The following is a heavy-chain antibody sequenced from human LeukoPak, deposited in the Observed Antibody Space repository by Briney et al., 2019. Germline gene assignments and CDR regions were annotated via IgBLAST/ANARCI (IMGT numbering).Heavy chain of an antibody. CDR1: GFTFSTYA. CDR3: ATRYSYGSYYFDY. D-gene: IGHD5-18*01. J-gene: IGHJ4*02. V-gene: IGHV3-23*01. Sequence: GGSLRLSCAASGFTFSTYAMSWVRQAPGKGLEWVSAISGSGGTTYYADAVKGRFTISRDNSKNTQYLQMNSLRVEDTAVYYCATRYSYGSYYFDYWGQGTLVTVSS. CDR2: ISGSGGTT.